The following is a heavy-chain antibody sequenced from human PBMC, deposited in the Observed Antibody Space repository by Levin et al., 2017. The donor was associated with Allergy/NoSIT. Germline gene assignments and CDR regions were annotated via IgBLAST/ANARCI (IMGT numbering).Heavy chain of an antibody. CDR3: GAARKAAGTSYLDY. CDR1: RFTFSDYY. Sequence: AGGSLRLSCAASRFTFSDYYMDWVRQAPGKGLEWVGRTRNKAKRYTTVYAASVKGRFTISRDDSKNSVYLQMNSLKMEDTAVYYCGAARKAAGTSYLDYWGQGTLVTVSS. J-gene: IGHJ4*02. V-gene: IGHV3-72*01. D-gene: IGHD6-13*01. CDR2: TRNKAKRYTT.